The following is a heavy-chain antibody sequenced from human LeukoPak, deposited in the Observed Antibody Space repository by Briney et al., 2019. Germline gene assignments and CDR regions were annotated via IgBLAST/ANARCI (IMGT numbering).Heavy chain of an antibody. D-gene: IGHD5-12*01. J-gene: IGHJ4*02. CDR1: GFTLSSNY. Sequence: PGGSLRLSCAASGFTLSSNYMSWVRQAPGKGLEWVSHIRSAGYNTNYAGSVKGRFIISRHNAKNTLYLEMNSLTAEDTAVYSCARLGGGYVLDSWGQGTLVTVSS. CDR3: ARLGGGYVLDS. V-gene: IGHV3-74*01. CDR2: IRSAGYNT.